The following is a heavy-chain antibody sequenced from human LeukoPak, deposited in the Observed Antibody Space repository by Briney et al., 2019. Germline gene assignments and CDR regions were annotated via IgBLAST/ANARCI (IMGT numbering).Heavy chain of an antibody. D-gene: IGHD3-22*01. V-gene: IGHV3-53*01. CDR1: GFIVSSNY. Sequence: GGSLRLSCAASGFIVSSNYMNWVRQAPGKGLEWVSVIYRDDSSYYADSVKGRFTISRDNSKNTLYLQMNSLRAEDTAVYYCAKGGITMIVVVISDYDAFDIWGQGTMVTVSS. J-gene: IGHJ3*02. CDR3: AKGGITMIVVVISDYDAFDI. CDR2: IYRDDSS.